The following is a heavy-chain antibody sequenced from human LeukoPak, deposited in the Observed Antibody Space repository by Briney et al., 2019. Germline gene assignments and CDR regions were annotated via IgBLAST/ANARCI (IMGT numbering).Heavy chain of an antibody. D-gene: IGHD1-26*01. CDR1: GFTVSNDA. CDR2: ISGSGGST. Sequence: TGGSLRLSCAASGFTVSNDAMIWVRQAPGKGLEWVSGISGSGGSTYYADSVGRFSISRDNSKNPLYLQLTSLRAEDTAVYYCGKEGRGMGAATIDYWGQGTLVTVSS. V-gene: IGHV3-23*01. J-gene: IGHJ4*02. CDR3: GKEGRGMGAATIDY.